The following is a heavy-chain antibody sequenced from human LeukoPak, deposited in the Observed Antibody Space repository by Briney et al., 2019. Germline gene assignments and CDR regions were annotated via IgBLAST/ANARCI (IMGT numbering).Heavy chain of an antibody. Sequence: GGSLRLSCAASGFTFNIYWMHWVRQAPGKGLVWVSRINSDGSGTIYADSVKGRFTISRDNSRNTLQLQMNSLRAEDTAVYYCAKGYSNGYGAWGQGTLVTVSS. D-gene: IGHD6-19*01. CDR3: AKGYSNGYGA. CDR1: GFTFNIYW. J-gene: IGHJ5*02. V-gene: IGHV3-74*01. CDR2: INSDGSGT.